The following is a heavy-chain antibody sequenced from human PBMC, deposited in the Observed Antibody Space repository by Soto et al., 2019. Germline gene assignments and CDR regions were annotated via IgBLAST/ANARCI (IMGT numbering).Heavy chain of an antibody. CDR3: ASPRTYTDKAFDY. J-gene: IGHJ4*02. D-gene: IGHD5-18*01. CDR2: IYYSGST. Sequence: QLQLQESGPGLVKPSETLSLTCTVSGGSISSSSYYWGWIRQPPGKGLEWIGSIYYSGSTYYNPSLKSRVTLNVDTSKNQFSLKLSSVTAADTAVYYCASPRTYTDKAFDYWGQGTLVTVSS. V-gene: IGHV4-39*01. CDR1: GGSISSSSYY.